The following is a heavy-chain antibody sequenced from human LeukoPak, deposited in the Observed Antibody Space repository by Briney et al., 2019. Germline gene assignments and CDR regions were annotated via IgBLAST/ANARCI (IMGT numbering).Heavy chain of an antibody. D-gene: IGHD2-2*02. CDR3: ARHPPRDCSSSSCYKRWFDP. Sequence: SETLSLTCTVSGGSISSSDSYWGWIRQPPGKGLEWIGSMYSSGSTYYNPSLKSRVTISVDTSKNQFSLKLNSVTAADTAVYYCARHPPRDCSSSSCYKRWFDPWGQGTLVTVSS. CDR1: GGSISSSDSY. V-gene: IGHV4-39*01. CDR2: MYSSGST. J-gene: IGHJ5*02.